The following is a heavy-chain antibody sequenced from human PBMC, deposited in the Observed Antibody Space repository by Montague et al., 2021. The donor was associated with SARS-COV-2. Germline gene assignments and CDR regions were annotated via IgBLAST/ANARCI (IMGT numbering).Heavy chain of an antibody. Sequence: SETLSLTCTVSVGSISSNNCYWGWIRQPPGKALEWIGSIYYSGSTYYNPSLKSRVTMSEDTSENQLSLKLSSVTAADTAVYYCARDGFYYDRSGPSNFDYWGQGTLVTVSS. CDR1: VGSISSNNCY. D-gene: IGHD3-22*01. CDR3: ARDGFYYDRSGPSNFDY. J-gene: IGHJ4*02. V-gene: IGHV4-39*07. CDR2: IYYSGST.